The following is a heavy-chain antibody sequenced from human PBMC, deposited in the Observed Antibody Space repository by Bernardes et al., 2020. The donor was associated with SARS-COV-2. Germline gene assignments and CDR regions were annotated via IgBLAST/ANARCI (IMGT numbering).Heavy chain of an antibody. Sequence: GGSLRLSCAASGFTFSSYSMNWVRQAPGKGLEWVSSISSSSSYIYYADSVKGRFTISRDNAKNSLYLQMNSLRAEDTAVYYCASFSWFGSVPHFDYWGQGTLVTVSS. CDR3: ASFSWFGSVPHFDY. V-gene: IGHV3-21*01. CDR1: GFTFSSYS. CDR2: ISSSSSYI. D-gene: IGHD3-10*01. J-gene: IGHJ4*02.